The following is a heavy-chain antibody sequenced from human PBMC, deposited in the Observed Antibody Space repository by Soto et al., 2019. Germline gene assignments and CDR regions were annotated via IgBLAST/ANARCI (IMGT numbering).Heavy chain of an antibody. CDR2: IYHIGSP. CDR1: GRSVSSGGYY. D-gene: IGHD6-19*01. CDR3: VRDRSLDSSGHWFDT. J-gene: IGHJ5*02. Sequence: PSETLSLTCTVSGRSVSSGGYYWTWIRQHPGRGLEWIGYIYHIGSPYYNPSLESRVTISLDTSKNQFSLNLTSVTAADTAIYYCVRDRSLDSSGHWFDTRGQGTLVTVSS. V-gene: IGHV4-31*03.